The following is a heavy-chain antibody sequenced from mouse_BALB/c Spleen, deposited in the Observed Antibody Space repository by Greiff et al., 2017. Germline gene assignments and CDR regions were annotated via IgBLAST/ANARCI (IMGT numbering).Heavy chain of an antibody. Sequence: EVKLMESGPGLVKPSQSLSLTCSVTGYSITSGYYWNWIRQFPGNKLEWMGYISYDGSNNYNPSLKNRISITRDTSKNQFFLKLNSVTTEDTATYYCAKLGDWYFDVWGAGTTVTVSS. J-gene: IGHJ1*01. CDR2: ISYDGSN. CDR3: AKLGDWYFDV. CDR1: GYSITSGYY. V-gene: IGHV3-6*02. D-gene: IGHD4-1*01.